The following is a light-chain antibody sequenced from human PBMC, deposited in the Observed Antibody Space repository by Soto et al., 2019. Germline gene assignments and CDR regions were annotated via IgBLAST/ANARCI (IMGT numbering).Light chain of an antibody. V-gene: IGKV1-13*02. CDR3: QQVNSYLIT. Sequence: AIQLTQSPSSLSASVGDRVTITCRASQGISSALAWYQQKPGKAPKLLIYDASSLESGVPSRFSGSGSGTDFTLTIISLQPEDFATYYCQQVNSYLITFGQGTRLEIK. J-gene: IGKJ5*01. CDR2: DAS. CDR1: QGISSA.